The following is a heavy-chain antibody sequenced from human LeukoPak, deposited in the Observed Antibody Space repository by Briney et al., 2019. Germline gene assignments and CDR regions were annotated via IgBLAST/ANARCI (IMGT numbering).Heavy chain of an antibody. D-gene: IGHD2-15*01. Sequence: PGGSLRLSCAASGFTFNHYAMEWVRQAPGKGLEWVAVISYDRSNKYYADSVKGRFTISRDNSKNTLYLQMNSLRAEDTAVYYCARARRRVVVAATLDYWGQGTLVTVSS. J-gene: IGHJ4*02. V-gene: IGHV3-30-3*01. CDR2: ISYDRSNK. CDR1: GFTFNHYA. CDR3: ARARRRVVVAATLDY.